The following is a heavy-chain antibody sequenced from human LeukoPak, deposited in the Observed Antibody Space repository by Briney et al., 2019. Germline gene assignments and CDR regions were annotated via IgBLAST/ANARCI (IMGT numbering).Heavy chain of an antibody. D-gene: IGHD6-13*01. J-gene: IGHJ6*03. V-gene: IGHV1-2*02. CDR1: GYTFTDYD. Sequence: ASVKVSCKTSGYTFTDYDITWVRQAPGQGLEWMGCINPNRGETNYVHTFQGRLTITSRTSISTAYMELSRLRSDATAVYSCANNAAAAAYFNLYLWG. CDR3: ANNAAAAAYFNLYL. CDR2: INPNRGET.